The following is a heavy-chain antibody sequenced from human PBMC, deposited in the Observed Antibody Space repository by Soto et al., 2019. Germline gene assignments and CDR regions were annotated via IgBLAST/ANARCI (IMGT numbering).Heavy chain of an antibody. CDR1: GFPFSSYW. CDR3: ARDPHLRYCSGGSCYSGY. V-gene: IGHV3-74*01. D-gene: IGHD2-15*01. Sequence: GGSLRLSCAASGFPFSSYWMHWVRQAPGKGLVWVSRINSDGSSTSYADSVKGRFTISRDNAKNTLYLQMNSLRAEDTAVYYCARDPHLRYCSGGSCYSGYWGQGTLVTVSS. J-gene: IGHJ4*02. CDR2: INSDGSST.